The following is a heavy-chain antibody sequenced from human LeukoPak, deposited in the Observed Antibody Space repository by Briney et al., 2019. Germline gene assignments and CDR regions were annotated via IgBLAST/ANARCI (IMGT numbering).Heavy chain of an antibody. D-gene: IGHD3-10*01. J-gene: IGHJ4*02. Sequence: SETLSLTCAVYGGSFSGYYWSWIRQPPGKGLEWIGEINHSGSTNYNPSLKSRVTISVDTSKNQFSLKLSSVTAADTAVYYCARASRVGPQSGAIYWSQGTLVTVSS. V-gene: IGHV4-34*01. CDR2: INHSGST. CDR1: GGSFSGYY. CDR3: ARASRVGPQSGAIY.